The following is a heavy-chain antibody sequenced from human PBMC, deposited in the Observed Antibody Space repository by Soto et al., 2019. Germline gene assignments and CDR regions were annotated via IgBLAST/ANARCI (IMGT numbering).Heavy chain of an antibody. CDR1: GYSFTGYY. D-gene: IGHD2-8*02. CDR3: ARGDYGTGGYPFPYFDY. J-gene: IGHJ4*02. Sequence: HEHLVQSGAEVKRPGASLKVSCKASGYSFTGYYIHWVRQAPGQGLEWMGWINPDSGATNYAQNFLGRVTLTSDTSISTASMELTSLTSDDTAVYYCARGDYGTGGYPFPYFDYWGQGTLVIVSS. V-gene: IGHV1-2*02. CDR2: INPDSGAT.